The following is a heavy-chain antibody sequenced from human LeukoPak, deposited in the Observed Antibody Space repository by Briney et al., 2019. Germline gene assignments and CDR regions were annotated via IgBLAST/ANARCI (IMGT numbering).Heavy chain of an antibody. Sequence: GGSLRLSCAASGFTFRSYAMSWVRQAPGKGLEWVSAISGSGGSTYYADSVKGRFTISRDNSKNTLYLQMNSLRAEDTAVYYCARGARFLEWLSSPFDYWGQGTLVTVSS. CDR2: ISGSGGST. CDR3: ARGARFLEWLSSPFDY. D-gene: IGHD3-3*01. J-gene: IGHJ4*02. CDR1: GFTFRSYA. V-gene: IGHV3-23*01.